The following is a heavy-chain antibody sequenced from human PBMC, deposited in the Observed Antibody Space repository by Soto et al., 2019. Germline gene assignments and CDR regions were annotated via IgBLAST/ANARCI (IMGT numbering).Heavy chain of an antibody. D-gene: IGHD3-22*01. CDR3: ARMGYYYDSSGYRYYGMDV. V-gene: IGHV1-69*13. Sequence: GASVKVSCKASGGTFISYAISWVRQAPGQGLEWMGGIIPIFGTTNYAQKFQGRVTITADESTSTAYMELSSLRSEDTAVYYCARMGYYYDSSGYRYYGMDVWGQGTTVTVSS. CDR2: IIPIFGTT. CDR1: GGTFISYA. J-gene: IGHJ6*02.